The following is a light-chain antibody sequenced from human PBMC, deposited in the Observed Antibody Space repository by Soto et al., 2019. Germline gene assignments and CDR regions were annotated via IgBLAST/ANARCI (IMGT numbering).Light chain of an antibody. CDR2: AAT. Sequence: DIQMTQSPSSVSASVGDRVTLTCRASQGIGSWLGWYQQKPGKAPKLLIYAATTLQSGVPSRFSGSGSGTDVSLAISSLQPEDFATYYCQQANSFPLTVGGGTKVEIK. CDR1: QGIGSW. CDR3: QQANSFPLT. V-gene: IGKV1-12*01. J-gene: IGKJ4*01.